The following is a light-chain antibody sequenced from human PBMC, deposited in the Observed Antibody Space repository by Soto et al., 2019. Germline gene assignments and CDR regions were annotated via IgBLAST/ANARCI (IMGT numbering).Light chain of an antibody. CDR1: SSDVGGYNY. Sequence: QPVLTQPPSASGSPGQSVTISCTGTSSDVGGYNYVSWYQHHPGKAPKLMVSEVSKRPSGVPDRFSGSKSGNTASLTVSGLQAEDEADYYCSSYAGNNNPYVFGTGTKLTVL. J-gene: IGLJ1*01. CDR3: SSYAGNNNPYV. V-gene: IGLV2-8*01. CDR2: EVS.